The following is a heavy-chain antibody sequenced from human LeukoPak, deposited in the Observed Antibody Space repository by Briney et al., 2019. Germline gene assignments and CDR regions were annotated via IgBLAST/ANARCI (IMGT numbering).Heavy chain of an antibody. CDR3: AKEGTPQISTWYGN. J-gene: IGHJ4*02. D-gene: IGHD6-13*01. Sequence: PGGSLRLSCAGAGFTFSDYGMHWVRQAPGKGREWVAVMSYGGGSMYHGDSVEGRFTIPRDNSRNTLFLQMNSLSPDDTAVYFCAKEGTPQISTWYGNWGQGTLVTVSS. V-gene: IGHV3-30*18. CDR1: GFTFSDYG. CDR2: MSYGGGSM.